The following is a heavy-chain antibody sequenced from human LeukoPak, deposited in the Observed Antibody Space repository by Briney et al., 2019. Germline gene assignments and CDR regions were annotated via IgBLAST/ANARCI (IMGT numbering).Heavy chain of an antibody. Sequence: GGSLRLSCAASGFTFSSHGMHWVRQAPGKGLEWVAVISYDGSNKYYADSVKGRFTISRDNSKNTLYLQMNSLRAEDTAVYYCAKVLAHYYDSSVDAFDIWGQGTMVTVSS. D-gene: IGHD3-22*01. CDR2: ISYDGSNK. CDR1: GFTFSSHG. J-gene: IGHJ3*02. V-gene: IGHV3-30*18. CDR3: AKVLAHYYDSSVDAFDI.